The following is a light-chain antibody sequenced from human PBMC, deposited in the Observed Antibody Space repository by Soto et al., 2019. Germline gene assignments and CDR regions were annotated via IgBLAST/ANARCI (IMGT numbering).Light chain of an antibody. CDR1: QSISSW. CDR2: KAS. CDR3: QQYETFPLT. Sequence: DIQMTQSPSTLSASVGDRVTIGCRASQSISSWLAWYQQKPGKAPKLLIYKASILESGVPSRFSGSGSATEFTLTISSLQPEDFASYYSQQYETFPLTFGGGTKVEIK. J-gene: IGKJ4*01. V-gene: IGKV1-5*03.